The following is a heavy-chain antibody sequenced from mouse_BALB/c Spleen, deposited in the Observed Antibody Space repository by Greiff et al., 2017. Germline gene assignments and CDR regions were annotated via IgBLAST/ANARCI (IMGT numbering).Heavy chain of an antibody. CDR2: IYPGNSDT. D-gene: IGHD2-1*01. CDR3: TRWRGNLAWFAY. V-gene: IGHV1-5*01. J-gene: IGHJ3*01. Sequence: SGTVLARPGASVKMSCKASGYTFTSYWMHWVKQRPGQGLEWIGAIYPGNSDTSYNQKFKGKAKLTAVTSTSTAYMELSSLTNEDSAVYYCTRWRGNLAWFAYWGQGTLVTVSA. CDR1: GYTFTSYW.